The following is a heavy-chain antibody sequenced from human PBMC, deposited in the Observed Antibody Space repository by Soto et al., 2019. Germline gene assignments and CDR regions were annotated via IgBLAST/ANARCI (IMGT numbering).Heavy chain of an antibody. D-gene: IGHD3-10*01. J-gene: IGHJ6*02. CDR2: VHHSWGS. V-gene: IGHV4-59*08. CDR3: ARQGFGPLHGLVDV. CDR1: GGSISSYY. Sequence: QVQLQESGPGLVKPSETLSLSCTVPGGSISSYYWSWFRQSPGKRMEWIGYVHHSWGSSYNPSLQSRVAISLDASESQFSLKVTSVTATDSAVYYCARQGFGPLHGLVDVWGQGTTVTVSS.